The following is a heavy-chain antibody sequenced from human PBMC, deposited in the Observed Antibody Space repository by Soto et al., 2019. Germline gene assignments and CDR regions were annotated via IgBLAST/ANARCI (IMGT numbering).Heavy chain of an antibody. CDR2: INHSGST. CDR3: QAVAGTFDY. D-gene: IGHD6-19*01. CDR1: GGSFSGYY. J-gene: IGHJ4*02. Sequence: PSETLSLTCAVYGGSFSGYYWSWIRQPPGKGLEWIGEINHSGSTNYNPSLKSRVTISVDTSKNQFSLKLSSVTAADTAVYYCQAVAGTFDYWGQGNLVTVSS. V-gene: IGHV4-34*01.